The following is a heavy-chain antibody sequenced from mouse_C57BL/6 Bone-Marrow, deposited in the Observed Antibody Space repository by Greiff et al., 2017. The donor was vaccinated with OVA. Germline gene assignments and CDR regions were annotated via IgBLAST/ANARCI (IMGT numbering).Heavy chain of an antibody. CDR2: ISYSGST. V-gene: IGHV3-1*01. J-gene: IGHJ2*01. CDR1: GYSITSGYD. CDR3: ARENRYYFCD. D-gene: IGHD2-14*01. Sequence: EVKLQESGPGMVKPSQSLSLTCTVTGYSITSGYDWHWIRHFPGNKLEWMGYISYSGSTNYNPSLKSRISITHDTSKNHFFLKLNSVTTEDTATYYCARENRYYFCDWGQGTTLTVSS.